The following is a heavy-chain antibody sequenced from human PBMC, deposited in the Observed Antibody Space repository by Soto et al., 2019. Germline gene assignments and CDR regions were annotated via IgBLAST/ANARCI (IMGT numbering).Heavy chain of an antibody. CDR2: IIPMLDLA. CDR3: AREPGGVCRRTTCYGDTWFDP. V-gene: IGHV1-69*08. D-gene: IGHD2-2*01. CDR1: GRPFSRYT. Sequence: QVQLVQSGAEVKKPGSSVKVSCKASGRPFSRYTITWVRLAPGQGLEWMGRIIPMLDLANYAQKFQGRVTITADKSTGKAHLELSSLRAEDTAVYYCAREPGGVCRRTTCYGDTWFDPWGQGTLVTVSS. J-gene: IGHJ5*02.